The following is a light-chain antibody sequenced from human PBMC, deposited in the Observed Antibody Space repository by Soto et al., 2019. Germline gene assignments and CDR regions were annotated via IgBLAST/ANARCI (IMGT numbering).Light chain of an antibody. CDR1: SSDIGDYNY. CDR2: EVS. CDR3: SSYTSTSSYV. V-gene: IGLV2-14*01. J-gene: IGLJ1*01. Sequence: QSALTQPASVSGSPGQSITISCTGTSSDIGDYNYVSWYQQHPGKAPKLMIYEVSNRPSGISNRLSGSKSGNTASLTISGLQADDEADYYCSSYTSTSSYVFGTGTKVTVL.